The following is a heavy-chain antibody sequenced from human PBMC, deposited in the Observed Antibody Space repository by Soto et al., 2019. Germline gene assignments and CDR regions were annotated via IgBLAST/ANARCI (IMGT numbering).Heavy chain of an antibody. D-gene: IGHD2-15*01. CDR2: IYWDDDQ. CDR3: AHSSRYSAFDI. J-gene: IGHJ3*02. V-gene: IGHV2-5*02. Sequence: QITLKESGPTLVKDTQTLTLTCTFSGFSLRTSGVSVGRIRQPPGKALVWLALIYWDDDQRYSPSLRTRLTIPKDTSKNHVVLTMTNVDPVDTATFYCAHSSRYSAFDIWGPGTLVSVSS. CDR1: GFSLRTSGVS.